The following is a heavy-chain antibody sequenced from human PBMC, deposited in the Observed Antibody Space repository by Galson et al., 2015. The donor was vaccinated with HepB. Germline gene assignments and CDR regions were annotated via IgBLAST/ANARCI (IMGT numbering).Heavy chain of an antibody. CDR3: ARAPPSAIVLMVYAPPGAFDI. J-gene: IGHJ3*02. D-gene: IGHD2-8*01. Sequence: ETLSLTCTVSGGSISSYYWSWIRQPPGKGLEWIGYIYYSGSTNYNPSLKSRVTISVDTSKNQFSLKLSSVTAADTAVYYCARAPPSAIVLMVYAPPGAFDIWGQGTMVTVSS. V-gene: IGHV4-59*01. CDR1: GGSISSYY. CDR2: IYYSGST.